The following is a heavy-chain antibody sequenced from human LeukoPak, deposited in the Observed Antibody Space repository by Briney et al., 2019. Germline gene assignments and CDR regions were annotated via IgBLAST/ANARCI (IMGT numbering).Heavy chain of an antibody. J-gene: IGHJ6*04. CDR3: AKDDDILTGYYGMDV. CDR1: GFTFSSYA. V-gene: IGHV3-23*01. Sequence: GGSLRLSCAASGFTFSSYALSWVRQAPGKGLEWVSAISGSGGSTYYADSVKGRFTISRDNSKNTLYLQMNSLRAEDTAVYYCAKDDDILTGYYGMDVWGKGTTVTVSS. CDR2: ISGSGGST. D-gene: IGHD3-9*01.